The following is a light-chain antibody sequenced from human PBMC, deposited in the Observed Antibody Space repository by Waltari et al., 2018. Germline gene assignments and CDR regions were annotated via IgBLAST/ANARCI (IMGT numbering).Light chain of an antibody. CDR3: QQYSTYSRT. CDR2: KAS. Sequence: DIEMTQSPSTLSAFVGDRVAMTCRASQAISTWLAWYQQIPGRAPKLLIYKASTLQSGVTSRFIGSGSGTEFTLTITSLQPEDFATYYCQQYSTYSRTFGQGTRVEVK. J-gene: IGKJ1*01. V-gene: IGKV1-5*03. CDR1: QAISTW.